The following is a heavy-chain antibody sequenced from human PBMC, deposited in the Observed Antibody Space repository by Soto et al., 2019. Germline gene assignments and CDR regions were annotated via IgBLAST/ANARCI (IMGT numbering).Heavy chain of an antibody. Sequence: QMQLVQSGAEGKKPGSSVKVSCKASGGTLSSFINYPINWVRQAPGQGLEWMGGIVPNVGTVNYAQKFQGRFTITADKSTGTAYMELSSLRSEDTALYYCARRDTSGFLRYFDNWGQGTLVTVSS. V-gene: IGHV1-69*06. J-gene: IGHJ4*02. CDR3: ARRDTSGFLRYFDN. CDR1: GGTLSSFINYP. CDR2: IVPNVGTV. D-gene: IGHD3-3*01.